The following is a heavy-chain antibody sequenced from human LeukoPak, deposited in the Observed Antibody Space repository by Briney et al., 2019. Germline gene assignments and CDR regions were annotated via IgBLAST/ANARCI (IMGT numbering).Heavy chain of an antibody. D-gene: IGHD2-2*01. J-gene: IGHJ5*02. CDR2: IIPILGIA. Sequence: SVKVSCKASGGTFSSYAISWVRQAPGQGLEWMGRIIPILGIANYAQKFQGRVTITADKSTSTAYMELSSLRSEDTAVYYCAREYFRERYQLLLLNWFDPWGQGTLVTVSS. CDR1: GGTFSSYA. V-gene: IGHV1-69*04. CDR3: AREYFRERYQLLLLNWFDP.